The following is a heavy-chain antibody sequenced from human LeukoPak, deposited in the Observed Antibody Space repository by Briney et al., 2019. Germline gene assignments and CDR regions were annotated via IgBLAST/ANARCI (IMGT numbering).Heavy chain of an antibody. V-gene: IGHV4-34*01. CDR1: GGSFSGYY. CDR3: ARRYYYYYYMDV. J-gene: IGHJ6*03. CDR2: INHSGST. Sequence: SETLSLTCAVYGGSFSGYYWSWIRQPPGKGLEWIGEINHSGSTNYNPSLKSRVTISVDTSKNQFSLKLSSVTAADTAVYYCARRYYYYYYMDVWGKGTTVTVSS.